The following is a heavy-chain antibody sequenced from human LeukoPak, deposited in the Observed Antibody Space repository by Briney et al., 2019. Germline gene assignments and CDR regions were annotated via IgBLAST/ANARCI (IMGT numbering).Heavy chain of an antibody. D-gene: IGHD2-15*01. Sequence: GGSLRLSCAASGFTLSDHNMHWVRQVPGKGLEWISYISGSGNTIYYADSVRGRFTISRDNSKNTLYLQMNSLRAEDTAVYYCAKSGLNRFDYWGQGTLVTVSS. CDR3: AKSGLNRFDY. CDR1: GFTLSDHN. CDR2: ISGSGNTI. J-gene: IGHJ4*02. V-gene: IGHV3-48*01.